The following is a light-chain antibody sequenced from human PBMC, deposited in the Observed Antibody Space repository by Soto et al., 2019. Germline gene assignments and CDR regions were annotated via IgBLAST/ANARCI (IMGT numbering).Light chain of an antibody. V-gene: IGLV2-23*02. J-gene: IGLJ1*01. Sequence: QSALTQPASVSGSPGQSITVSCTGTSSDVGSYNLVSWYQQHPGKAPKLMIYEVTKRPSGVSNRFSGSKSGNTASLTISGLQADDEADYYCCSYAGGTTFVFGTGTKLTVL. CDR3: CSYAGGTTFV. CDR2: EVT. CDR1: SSDVGSYNL.